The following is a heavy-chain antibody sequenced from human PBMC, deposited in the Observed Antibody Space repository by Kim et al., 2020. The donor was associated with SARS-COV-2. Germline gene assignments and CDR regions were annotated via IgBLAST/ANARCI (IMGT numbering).Heavy chain of an antibody. CDR1: GFTFSSYG. CDR2: ISYDGSNK. CDR3: AKDGGYYGSGSYYLPKY. J-gene: IGHJ4*02. V-gene: IGHV3-30*18. Sequence: GGSLRPSCAASGFTFSSYGMHWVRQAPGKGLEWVAVISYDGSNKYYADSVKGRFTISRDNSKNTLYLQMNSLRAEDTAVYYCAKDGGYYGSGSYYLPKYWGQGTLVTVSS. D-gene: IGHD3-10*01.